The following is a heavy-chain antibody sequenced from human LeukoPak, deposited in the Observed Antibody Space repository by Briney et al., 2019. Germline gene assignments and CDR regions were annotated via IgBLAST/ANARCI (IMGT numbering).Heavy chain of an antibody. V-gene: IGHV3-11*05. CDR2: IVSSSSYT. D-gene: IGHD3-3*01. CDR1: GFTFSDYH. CDR3: ARGRFLDAFDI. Sequence: GGSLRLSCAASGFTFSDYHMSWIRQAPGKGLEWVSFIVSSSSYTNYADSVKGRFTISRDNAKNSLYLQMNSLRAEDTAVYYCARGRFLDAFDIWGQGTMVTVSS. J-gene: IGHJ3*02.